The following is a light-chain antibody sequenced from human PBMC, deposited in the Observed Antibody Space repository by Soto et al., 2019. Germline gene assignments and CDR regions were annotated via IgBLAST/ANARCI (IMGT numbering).Light chain of an antibody. V-gene: IGKV1-5*01. CDR2: GAS. CDR3: QQYNSYSLT. CDR1: QSVTSR. J-gene: IGKJ4*01. Sequence: GDRVTITCRASQSVTSRAWYQQKPGKAPKLLIYGASNLESGVPSRFSGSGSGTEFTLTISSLQSDDFATYYGQQYNSYSLTVGGGTTVEIK.